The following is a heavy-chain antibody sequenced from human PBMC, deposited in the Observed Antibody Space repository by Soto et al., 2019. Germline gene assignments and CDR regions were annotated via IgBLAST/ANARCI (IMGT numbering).Heavy chain of an antibody. CDR3: ARGRVPQLWDYYFDS. CDR2: INSGGSHT. J-gene: IGHJ4*02. V-gene: IGHV3-74*01. D-gene: IGHD3-16*01. CDR1: EFTFSNYW. Sequence: PGGSLRLSCAASEFTFSNYWMHWVRQAPGKGLVWVSRINSGGSHTYYADSVKGRFTISRDNAKNTLYLQMNSLRAEDTAVYYCARGRVPQLWDYYFDSWGQGALVTVSS.